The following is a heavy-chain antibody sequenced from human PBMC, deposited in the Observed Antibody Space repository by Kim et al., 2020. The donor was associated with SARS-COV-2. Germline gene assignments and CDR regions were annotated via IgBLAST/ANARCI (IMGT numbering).Heavy chain of an antibody. V-gene: IGHV4-39*07. Sequence: SETLSLTCTVSGGSISSSSYYWGWIRQPPGKGLEWIGSIYYSGSTYYNPSLKSRVTISVDTSKNQFSLKLSSVTAADTAVYYCAREGGDYDSSGHFGYWGQGTLVTVSS. D-gene: IGHD3-22*01. CDR2: IYYSGST. J-gene: IGHJ4*02. CDR3: AREGGDYDSSGHFGY. CDR1: GGSISSSSYY.